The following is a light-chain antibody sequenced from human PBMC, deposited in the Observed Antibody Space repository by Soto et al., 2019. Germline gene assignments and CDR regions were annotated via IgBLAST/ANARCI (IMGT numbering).Light chain of an antibody. J-gene: IGLJ2*01. CDR1: SSDVGGYNY. CDR2: EVT. V-gene: IGLV2-8*01. CDR3: ISYAGSNNLL. Sequence: QSALTQPPSASGSRGQSVTISCTGTSSDVGGYNYVSWYQQHPGKAPKLMIYEVTKRPSGVPDRFSGSKSGNTASLTVSGLQAEDEADYYCISYAGSNNLLFGGGTKLTVL.